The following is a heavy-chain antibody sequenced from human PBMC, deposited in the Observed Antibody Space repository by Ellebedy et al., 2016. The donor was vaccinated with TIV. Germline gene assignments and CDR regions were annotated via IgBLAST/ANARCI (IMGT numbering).Heavy chain of an antibody. CDR1: GYTFTGYY. J-gene: IGHJ4*02. D-gene: IGHD1-1*01. CDR3: ARDTRARSGTTLDY. CDR2: INPNSGGT. V-gene: IGHV1-2*02. Sequence: ASVKVSCXASGYTFTGYYMHWVRQAPGQGLEWMGWINPNSGGTNYAQKFQGRVTMTRDTSTSTAYMELSRLRSDDTAVYYCARDTRARSGTTLDYWGQGTLVTVSS.